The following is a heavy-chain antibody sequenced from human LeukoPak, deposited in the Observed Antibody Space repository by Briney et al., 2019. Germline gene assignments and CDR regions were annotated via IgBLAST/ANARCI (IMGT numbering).Heavy chain of an antibody. V-gene: IGHV4-39*07. CDR2: IYYSGST. D-gene: IGHD6-19*01. CDR3: ARLFLGGHSGWYGESAKNDAFDI. Sequence: SETLSLTCTVSGGSISSSSYYWGWIRQPPGKGLEWIGSIYYSGSTYYNPSLKSRVTISLDTSKNQFSLKLNSLIAADAAIYYCARLFLGGHSGWYGESAKNDAFDIWGQGTMVTVSS. CDR1: GGSISSSSYY. J-gene: IGHJ3*02.